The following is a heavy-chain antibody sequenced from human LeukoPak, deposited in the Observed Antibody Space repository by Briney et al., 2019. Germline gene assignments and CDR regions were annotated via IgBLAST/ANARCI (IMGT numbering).Heavy chain of an antibody. Sequence: GESLKISCKGSGYSFTSYWIGWVRQVPGKGLEWMGIIYPGDSDTRYSPSFQGQVTISADKSISTAYLQWSSLKASDTAMYYCARPKGGSGKGNAFDIWGQGTMVTVSS. CDR1: GYSFTSYW. CDR3: ARPKGGSGKGNAFDI. CDR2: IYPGDSDT. J-gene: IGHJ3*02. V-gene: IGHV5-51*01. D-gene: IGHD3-10*01.